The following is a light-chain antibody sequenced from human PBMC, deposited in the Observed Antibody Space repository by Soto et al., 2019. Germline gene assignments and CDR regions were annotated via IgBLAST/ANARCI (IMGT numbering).Light chain of an antibody. CDR3: QQRDNWPPT. V-gene: IGKV3-11*01. CDR2: DAS. J-gene: IGKJ3*01. CDR1: QSVNSY. Sequence: EVLLTQSPATLSLSPGERATLSCRAIQSVNSYLTWYPHKPGQAPSLLISDASNGATGIPARFSGSGSGTDFTLTISSLEPEEFAIYYCQQRDNWPPTFGPGTTVAI.